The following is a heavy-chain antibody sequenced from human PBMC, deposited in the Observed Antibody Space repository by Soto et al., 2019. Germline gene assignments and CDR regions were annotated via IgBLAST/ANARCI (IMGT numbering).Heavy chain of an antibody. CDR3: ARDDIGYCSSTSCTVRTDAFDI. V-gene: IGHV3-48*03. CDR2: ISSSGSTI. J-gene: IGHJ3*02. CDR1: GFTFSSYE. D-gene: IGHD2-2*01. Sequence: GGSLRLSCAASGFTFSSYEMNWVRQAPGKGLEWVSYISSSGSTIYYADSVKGRFTISRDNAKNSLYLQMNSLRAEDTAVYYCARDDIGYCSSTSCTVRTDAFDIWGQGTMVTVSS.